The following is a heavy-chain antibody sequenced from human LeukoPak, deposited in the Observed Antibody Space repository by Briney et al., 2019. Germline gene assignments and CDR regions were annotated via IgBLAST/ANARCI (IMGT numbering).Heavy chain of an antibody. D-gene: IGHD3-22*01. CDR2: IYYSGST. V-gene: IGHV4-30-4*08. CDR1: GGSISSGDYY. CDR3: ARVSSPLYDSSGYYRDAFDI. J-gene: IGHJ3*02. Sequence: SETLSLTCTVSGGSISSGDYYWSWIRQPPGKGLEWIGYIYYSGSTYYNPSLKSRVTISVDTSKNQFSLKLSSVTAADTAVYYCARVSSPLYDSSGYYRDAFDIWGQGTMVTVSS.